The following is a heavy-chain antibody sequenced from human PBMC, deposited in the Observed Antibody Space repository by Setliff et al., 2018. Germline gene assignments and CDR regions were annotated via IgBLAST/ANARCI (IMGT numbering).Heavy chain of an antibody. CDR1: GVSVSRHY. CDR3: ARHGLHCTNGICPPPFDP. Sequence: SETLSLTCIVSGVSVSRHYWGWIRQPPGKGLEWIGSIHYSGSTYYNPSLESRVTISVDTSKNQFSLKMTSVTAADTAVYYCARHGLHCTNGICPPPFDPWGQGTLVTVSS. V-gene: IGHV4-39*01. J-gene: IGHJ5*02. D-gene: IGHD2-8*01. CDR2: IHYSGST.